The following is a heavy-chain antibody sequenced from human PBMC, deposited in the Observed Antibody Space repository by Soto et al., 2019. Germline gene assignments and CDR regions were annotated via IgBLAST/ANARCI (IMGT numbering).Heavy chain of an antibody. CDR2: IYSGGST. V-gene: IGHV3-53*01. CDR3: ARDGLTVTTDAFDI. CDR1: GFTVISNY. D-gene: IGHD4-17*01. J-gene: IGHJ3*02. Sequence: WGSLRLYCAASGFTVISNYMSWVRQAPGKGLEWVSVIYSGGSTYYADSVKGRFTISRDNSKNTLYLQMNSLRAEDTAVYYCARDGLTVTTDAFDIWGQGTMVTVSS.